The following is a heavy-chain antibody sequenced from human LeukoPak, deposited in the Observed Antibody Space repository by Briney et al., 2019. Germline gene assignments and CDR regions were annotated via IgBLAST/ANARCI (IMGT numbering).Heavy chain of an antibody. CDR2: IYYSGST. CDR1: GGSISSSSYY. CDR3: ARGVPRAHYDFWSGYYTRGALGHPPQFDY. V-gene: IGHV4-39*01. D-gene: IGHD3-3*01. Sequence: PSETLSLTCTVSGGSISSSSYYWGWIRQPPGKGLEWIGSIYYSGSTYYNPSLKSRVTISVDTSKNQFSLKLSSVTAADTAVYYCARGVPRAHYDFWSGYYTRGALGHPPQFDYWGQGTLVTVSS. J-gene: IGHJ4*02.